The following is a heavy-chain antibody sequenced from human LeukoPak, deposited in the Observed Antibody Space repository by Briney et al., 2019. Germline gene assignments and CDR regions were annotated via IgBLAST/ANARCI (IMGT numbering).Heavy chain of an antibody. V-gene: IGHV4-4*09. CDR1: GGSLSSHY. CDR3: ARGRGPLRVEFGD. D-gene: IGHD3-16*01. J-gene: IGHJ4*02. Sequence: SETLSLTCNVSGGSLSSHYCSWIRQAPGKGLEWIGFIFSGGSTNYNPSLKSRVSISMDTSQNQFSLKLTSVTAADTAVYYCARGRGPLRVEFGDWGQGALVTVSS. CDR2: IFSGGST.